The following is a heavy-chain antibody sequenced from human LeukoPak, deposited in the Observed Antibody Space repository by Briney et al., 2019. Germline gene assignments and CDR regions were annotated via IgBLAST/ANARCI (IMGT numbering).Heavy chain of an antibody. CDR2: IYYSGST. CDR3: ARQEMATIRGIDN. CDR1: GGSISSSSYY. D-gene: IGHD5-24*01. Sequence: PSETLSLTCTVSGGSISSSSYYWGWIRQPPGKGLEWIGSIYYSGSTYYNPSLKSRVTISVDTSKNQFSLKLSSVTAADTAVYYCARQEMATIRGIDNWGQGTLVTVSS. V-gene: IGHV4-39*01. J-gene: IGHJ4*02.